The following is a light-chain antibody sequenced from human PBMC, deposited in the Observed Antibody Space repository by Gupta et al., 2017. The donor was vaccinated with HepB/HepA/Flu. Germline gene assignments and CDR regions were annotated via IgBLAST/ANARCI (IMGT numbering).Light chain of an antibody. CDR1: QSVSSSY. J-gene: IGKJ1*01. V-gene: IGKV3-20*01. CDR3: QQYGSSPRT. CDR2: GAS. Sequence: VLTQSPGTLSLSPGERATLSCRASQSVSSSYLAWYQQKPGQAPRLLIYGASSRATGIPDRFSGSGSGTDFTLTISRLEPEDFAVYYCQQYGSSPRTFGQGTKVEIK.